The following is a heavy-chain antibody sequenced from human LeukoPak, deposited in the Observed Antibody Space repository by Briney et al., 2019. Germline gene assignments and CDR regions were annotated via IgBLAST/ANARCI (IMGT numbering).Heavy chain of an antibody. CDR2: IYYTGNT. J-gene: IGHJ4*02. D-gene: IGHD3-10*01. CDR1: GGFISSGGYY. Sequence: SEALSLTCTVAGGFISSGGYYWSWIRQCPGKGLEWIGYIYYTGNTYYNPSLKSRVAISVDTSKNQFSLKLTSVTAADTPVYYCARDNSGVLDYWGQGTLVTVSS. CDR3: ARDNSGVLDY. V-gene: IGHV4-31*03.